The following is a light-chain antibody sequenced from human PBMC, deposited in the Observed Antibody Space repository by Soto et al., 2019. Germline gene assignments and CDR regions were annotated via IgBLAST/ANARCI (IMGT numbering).Light chain of an antibody. V-gene: IGKV1-39*01. Sequence: DIQMTQSPSSLSASVGDRVTITCRASHNIVNYLSWYQRKPGKAPKLLIYAASSLQSGVPSRFSGTGSGTDFTLTISSLQPEDFATFYCQQTYGVPLTFGGGTKVEIK. CDR3: QQTYGVPLT. CDR1: HNIVNY. J-gene: IGKJ4*01. CDR2: AAS.